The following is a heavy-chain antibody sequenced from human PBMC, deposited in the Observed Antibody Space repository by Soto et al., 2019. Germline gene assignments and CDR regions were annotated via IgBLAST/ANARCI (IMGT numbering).Heavy chain of an antibody. CDR2: IYSGGST. J-gene: IGHJ6*02. V-gene: IGHV3-53*01. Sequence: GGSLRLSCAASGFTVSSNYMSWVRQAPGKGLEWVSVIYSGGSTYYADSVKGRFTISRDNSKNTLYLQMNSLRAEDTAVYYCASGFGVVSTDYYYYGMDVWGQGTTVTVSS. D-gene: IGHD3-3*01. CDR3: ASGFGVVSTDYYYYGMDV. CDR1: GFTVSSNY.